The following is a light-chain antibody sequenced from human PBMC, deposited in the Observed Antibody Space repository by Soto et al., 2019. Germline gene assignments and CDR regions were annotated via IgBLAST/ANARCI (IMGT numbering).Light chain of an antibody. CDR3: QQYNSLWT. CDR1: QSISSW. Sequence: DIQMTQSPSTLSASVGDRVTITCRASQSISSWLAWYQQKPGKAPKLLIYDASYLERGVPSRFSGSGSGTEFTLTISSLQPDDLATYYGQQYNSLWTFGQGTKVEI. V-gene: IGKV1-5*01. J-gene: IGKJ1*01. CDR2: DAS.